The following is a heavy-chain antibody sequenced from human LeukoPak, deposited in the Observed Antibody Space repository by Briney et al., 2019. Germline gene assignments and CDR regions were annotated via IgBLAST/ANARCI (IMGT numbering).Heavy chain of an antibody. CDR3: ARVIGSYGDSAY. CDR2: IASSSSSM. V-gene: IGHV3-48*04. CDR1: GITLSNYG. D-gene: IGHD4-17*01. J-gene: IGHJ4*02. Sequence: GGSLRLSCAVSGITLSNYGMSWVRQAPGKGLEWISYIASSSSSMYYADSVKGRFTISRDNAKNSLYLQMNSLTAEDTAVYYCARVIGSYGDSAYWGQGTLVTVSS.